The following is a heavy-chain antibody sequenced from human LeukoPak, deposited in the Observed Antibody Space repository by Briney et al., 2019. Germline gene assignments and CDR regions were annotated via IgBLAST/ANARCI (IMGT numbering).Heavy chain of an antibody. Sequence: GESLKISCKGSGYSFTSYWIGCVRQMPGKGLEWMGIIYPGDSDARYSPSFQGQVTSSADKSISTAYLQWSSLKASDTAMYYCARPRAYYYDSSLGFDYWGQGTLVTVSS. CDR2: IYPGDSDA. D-gene: IGHD3-22*01. CDR3: ARPRAYYYDSSLGFDY. V-gene: IGHV5-51*01. J-gene: IGHJ4*02. CDR1: GYSFTSYW.